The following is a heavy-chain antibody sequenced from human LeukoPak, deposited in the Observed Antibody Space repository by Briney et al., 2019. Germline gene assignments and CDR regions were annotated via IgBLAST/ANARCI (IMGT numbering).Heavy chain of an antibody. CDR3: ARDPGRGYSAAFDI. Sequence: SETLSLTCAVYGGSFSGYYWSWIRQPPGKGLEWIGEINHSGSTNYNPSLKSRVTMSVDTSKNQFSLKLSSVTAADTAVCYCARDPGRGYSAAFDIWGQGTMVTVSS. V-gene: IGHV4-34*01. D-gene: IGHD5-18*01. CDR1: GGSFSGYY. J-gene: IGHJ3*02. CDR2: INHSGST.